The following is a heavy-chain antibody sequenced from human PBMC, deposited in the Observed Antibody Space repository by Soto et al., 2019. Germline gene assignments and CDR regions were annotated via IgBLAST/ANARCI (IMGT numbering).Heavy chain of an antibody. J-gene: IGHJ3*02. Sequence: GGSLRLSCAASGFTFSSYSMNWVRQAPGKGLEWVSSISSSSSYIYYADSVKGRFTISRDNAKNSLYLQMNSLRAEDTAVYYCARDLGYDILTGPPIDAFDIWGQGTMVTVSS. CDR1: GFTFSSYS. CDR3: ARDLGYDILTGPPIDAFDI. CDR2: ISSSSSYI. V-gene: IGHV3-21*01. D-gene: IGHD3-9*01.